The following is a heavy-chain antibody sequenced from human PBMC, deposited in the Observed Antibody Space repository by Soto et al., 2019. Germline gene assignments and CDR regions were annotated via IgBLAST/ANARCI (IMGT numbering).Heavy chain of an antibody. J-gene: IGHJ4*02. V-gene: IGHV4-59*01. CDR3: ARQVAAHYYFDY. Sequence: SETLSLTCTVSGGSISSYYWSWIRQPPGKGLEWIGYIYYSGSTNYNPSLKSRVTISVDTSKNQFSLKLSSVTAADTAVYYCARQVAAHYYFDYWGQGTLVTVSS. D-gene: IGHD6-6*01. CDR1: GGSISSYY. CDR2: IYYSGST.